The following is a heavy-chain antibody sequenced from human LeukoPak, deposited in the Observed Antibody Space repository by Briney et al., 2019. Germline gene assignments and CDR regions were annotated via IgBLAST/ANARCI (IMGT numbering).Heavy chain of an antibody. CDR2: ISFSGSNV. D-gene: IGHD1-1*01. J-gene: IGHJ4*02. V-gene: IGHV3-30*02. CDR3: AKPTTGSPTAAGLDY. CDR1: GFTFSSYG. Sequence: PGGSLRLSCAASGFTFSSYGMYWVRQAPGKGLEWVSYISFSGSNVHYADSVKGRFTISRDNSKSTLFLQMNSLRPEDTAVYYCAKPTTGSPTAAGLDYWSQGTLVTVSS.